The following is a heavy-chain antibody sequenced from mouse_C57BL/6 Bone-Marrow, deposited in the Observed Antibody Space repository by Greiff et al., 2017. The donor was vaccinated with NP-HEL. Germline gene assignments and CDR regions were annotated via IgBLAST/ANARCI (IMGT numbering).Heavy chain of an antibody. CDR3: AREVDY. V-gene: IGHV1-55*01. J-gene: IGHJ2*01. CDR2: IYPGSGST. Sequence: QVQLKESGAELVKPGASVKMSCKASGYTFTSYWITWVKQRPGQGLEWIGDIYPGSGSTNYNEKFKSNATLTVDTSSSTAYMQLSSLTSEDSAVYYCAREVDYWGQGTTLTVSS. CDR1: GYTFTSYW.